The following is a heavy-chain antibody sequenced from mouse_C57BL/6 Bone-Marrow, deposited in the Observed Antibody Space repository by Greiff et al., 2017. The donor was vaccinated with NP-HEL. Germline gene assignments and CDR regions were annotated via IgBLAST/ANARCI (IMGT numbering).Heavy chain of an antibody. CDR3: ARWSYSIYAMDY. CDR1: GYTFTSYW. D-gene: IGHD1-1*01. J-gene: IGHJ4*01. Sequence: QVQLKQPGAELVKPGASVKLSCKASGYTFTSYWMHWVKQRPGRGLEWIGRIDPNSGGTKYNEKFKSKATLTVDKPSSTAYMQLSSPTSEDSAVYYCARWSYSIYAMDYWGQGTSVTVSS. V-gene: IGHV1-72*01. CDR2: IDPNSGGT.